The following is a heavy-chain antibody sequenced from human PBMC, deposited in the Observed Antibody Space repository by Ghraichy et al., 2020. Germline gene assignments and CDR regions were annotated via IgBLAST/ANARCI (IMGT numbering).Heavy chain of an antibody. CDR3: ARVTRAVAGISPFDY. V-gene: IGHV1-2*02. CDR2: INPNSGGT. CDR1: GYTFTGYY. Sequence: ASVKVSCKASGYTFTGYYMHWVRQAPGQGLEWMGWINPNSGGTNYAQKFQGRVTMTRDTSISTAYMELSRLRSDDTAVYYCARVTRAVAGISPFDYWGQGTLVTVSS. J-gene: IGHJ4*02. D-gene: IGHD6-19*01.